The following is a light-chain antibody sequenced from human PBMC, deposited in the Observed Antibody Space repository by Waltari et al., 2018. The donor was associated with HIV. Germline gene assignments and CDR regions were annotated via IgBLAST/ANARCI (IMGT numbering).Light chain of an antibody. CDR1: QDIKHY. CDR3: QQYDDLEYT. CDR2: DAS. Sequence: DIQMTQSPLSLSVSVGDRVTLTCQASQDIKHYLNWYQQKPGKAPRLLIYDASSLETGVPSRFSGSGSGTHFTLTISSLPEDTATYYCQQYDDLEYTFGQGTTLEMK. V-gene: IGKV1-33*01. J-gene: IGKJ2*01.